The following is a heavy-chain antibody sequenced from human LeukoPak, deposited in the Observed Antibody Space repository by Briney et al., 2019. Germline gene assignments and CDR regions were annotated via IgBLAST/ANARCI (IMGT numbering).Heavy chain of an antibody. CDR2: INHSGST. V-gene: IGHV4-34*01. Sequence: SETLSLTCAVYGGSFSGYYWSWIRQPPGKGLEWIGEINHSGSTNYNPSLKSRVTISVDTSKNQFSLKLSSVTAEDTAVYYCARGSPIYGGTTYYYYYMDVWGKGTTVTISS. CDR3: ARGSPIYGGTTYYYYYMDV. J-gene: IGHJ6*03. D-gene: IGHD4-23*01. CDR1: GGSFSGYY.